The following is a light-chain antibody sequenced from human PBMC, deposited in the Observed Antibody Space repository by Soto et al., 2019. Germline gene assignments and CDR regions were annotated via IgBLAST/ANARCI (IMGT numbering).Light chain of an antibody. CDR1: QSLVYSDGNTY. CDR3: MQGTHWPPIT. V-gene: IGKV2-30*01. J-gene: IGKJ5*01. CDR2: KVS. Sequence: EVVMTQYTLTLPVTVGQPSSVSCMSSQSLVYSDGNTYLNWCQQRPGQSPRRLIYKVSNRDSGVPDRFSGSGSGTDFTLKISRVEAEDVGVYYCMQGTHWPPITVGQGTRLDIK.